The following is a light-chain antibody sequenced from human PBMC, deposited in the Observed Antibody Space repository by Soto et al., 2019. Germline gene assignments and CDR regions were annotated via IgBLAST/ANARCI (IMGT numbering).Light chain of an antibody. CDR3: SSYTSSSNYV. Sequence: QSVLTHPSFLSGSPEQSITISCTGSSSDVGGYNYVTWYQQHPGKAPKLMIYEVSNRPSGVSNRFSGSQSGNTASLNISGLQAEDEADYYCSSYTSSSNYVFVTGTKVTVL. CDR2: EVS. V-gene: IGLV2-14*01. J-gene: IGLJ1*01. CDR1: SSDVGGYNY.